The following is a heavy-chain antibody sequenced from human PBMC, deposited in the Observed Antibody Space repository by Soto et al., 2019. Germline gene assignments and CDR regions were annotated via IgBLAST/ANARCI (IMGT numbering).Heavy chain of an antibody. V-gene: IGHV4-59*12. Sequence: QVQLQESGPGLVKPSETLSLMCTVSGGSITNYYWSWIRQSPAKGLEWIGYVSDSGSTKYNHSLKRRVTISVDTSKNQCSLKLTSLTAADTAVYYCARERVGHSAMDVWGQGTTVTVSS. J-gene: IGHJ6*02. CDR3: ARERVGHSAMDV. CDR1: GGSITNYY. CDR2: VSDSGST. D-gene: IGHD1-26*01.